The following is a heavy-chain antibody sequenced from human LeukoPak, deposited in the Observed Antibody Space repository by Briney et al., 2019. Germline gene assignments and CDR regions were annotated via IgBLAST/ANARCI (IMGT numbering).Heavy chain of an antibody. D-gene: IGHD6-13*01. CDR3: ARDAPIAAAGYYYYYYGMDV. CDR2: ISSSSSTI. V-gene: IGHV3-48*01. Sequence: GGSLRLSCAASGSTFSSYSMNWVRQAPGKGLEWVSYISSSSSTIYYADSVKGRFTISRDNAKNSLYLQMNSLRAEDTAVYYCARDAPIAAAGYYYYYYGMDVWGQGTTVTVSS. J-gene: IGHJ6*02. CDR1: GSTFSSYS.